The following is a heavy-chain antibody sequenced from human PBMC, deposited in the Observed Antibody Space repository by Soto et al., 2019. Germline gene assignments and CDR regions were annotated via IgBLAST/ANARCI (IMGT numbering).Heavy chain of an antibody. V-gene: IGHV3-23*01. CDR3: PVGIYYYGWDG. D-gene: IGHD1-20*01. J-gene: IGHJ6*02. CDR2: ISSRGDGT. Sequence: EVQLLESGGGLVQPGGSLRLSCAASGFTFSAYALIWVRQAPGKGLEWVSTISSRGDGTYYAASVKGRFTISRDNSKNPVYPQLNNLRAEDTARYYCPVGIYYYGWDGWGQGTTVTVSS. CDR1: GFTFSAYA.